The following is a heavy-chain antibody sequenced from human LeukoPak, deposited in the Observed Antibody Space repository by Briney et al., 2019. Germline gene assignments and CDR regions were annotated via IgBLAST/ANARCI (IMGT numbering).Heavy chain of an antibody. CDR1: GFSFSTYW. CDR3: ARETGSEPRYYYYIDV. D-gene: IGHD1-14*01. V-gene: IGHV3-7*01. CDR2: IKQNGGEK. Sequence: PGGSLRLSCAPSGFSFSTYWMSWVRQAPGKGLEWVANIKQNGGEKYYVESVKGRFTISRDNAKGSLYLQMNSLRAEDTAVYYCARETGSEPRYYYYIDVWGKESTVSVSS. J-gene: IGHJ6*03.